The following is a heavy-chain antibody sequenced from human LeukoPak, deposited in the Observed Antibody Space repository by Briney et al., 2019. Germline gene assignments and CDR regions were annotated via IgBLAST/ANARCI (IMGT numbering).Heavy chain of an antibody. J-gene: IGHJ4*02. Sequence: SETLSLTCPVSGGSITSSSSYWGWIRQPPGKGLEWIGTIYYSGTTYYNPSLKSRVTISIDAAKNQFSLMLTSVTAADTAVYYCARLVPPGGGDCTGSNCHTVYYFDYWGQGTLVTVSS. CDR2: IYYSGTT. CDR1: GGSITSSSSY. CDR3: ARLVPPGGGDCTGSNCHTVYYFDY. D-gene: IGHD2-15*01. V-gene: IGHV4-39*01.